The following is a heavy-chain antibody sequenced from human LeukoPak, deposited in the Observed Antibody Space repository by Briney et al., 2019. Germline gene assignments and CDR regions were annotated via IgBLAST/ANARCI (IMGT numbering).Heavy chain of an antibody. D-gene: IGHD3-10*01. CDR3: ARDPNYYGSGSYLGMDV. CDR1: GFTFSSYA. CDR2: ISYDGSNK. V-gene: IGHV3-30-3*01. J-gene: IGHJ6*02. Sequence: PGGSLRLSCAASGFTFSSYAMHRVRQAPGKGLEWVAVISYDGSNKYYADSVKDRFTISRDNSKNTLYLQMNSLRAEDTAVYYCARDPNYYGSGSYLGMDVWGQGTTVTVSS.